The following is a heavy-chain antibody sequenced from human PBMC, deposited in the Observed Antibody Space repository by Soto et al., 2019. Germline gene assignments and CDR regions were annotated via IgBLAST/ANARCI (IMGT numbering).Heavy chain of an antibody. J-gene: IGHJ4*02. V-gene: IGHV3-74*03. D-gene: IGHD5-18*01. Sequence: PGGSLRLSCAVSGFTFSTSYLHWVRQAPGKGLVWVSRIHGDGRSTEYADSVKGRFTISRDDAKSTLYLQMNSLKAEDTAVYYCARGPQGYSYGRLWGQGTLVTVSS. CDR1: GFTFSTSY. CDR2: IHGDGRST. CDR3: ARGPQGYSYGRL.